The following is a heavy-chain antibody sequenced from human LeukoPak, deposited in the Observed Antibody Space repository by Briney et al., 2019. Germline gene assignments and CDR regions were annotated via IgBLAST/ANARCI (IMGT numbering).Heavy chain of an antibody. J-gene: IGHJ4*02. D-gene: IGHD2-21*02. CDR1: GFSFSRYA. CDR3: AKGNLIVVVTAPFDY. V-gene: IGHV3-23*01. CDR2: ISGSGDST. Sequence: GGSLRLSCAASGFSFSRYAMSWVRQAPGKGLEWVSRISGSGDSTYYADSVKGRFTISRDNSKNTLYLQMNSLRAEDTAVYYCAKGNLIVVVTAPFDYWGQGTLVTVSS.